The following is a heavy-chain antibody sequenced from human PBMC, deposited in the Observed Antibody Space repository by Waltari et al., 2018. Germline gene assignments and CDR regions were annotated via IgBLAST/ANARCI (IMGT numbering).Heavy chain of an antibody. CDR3: ARGGGGYQLLYYYYYMDV. V-gene: IGHV3-30-3*01. Sequence: QVQLVESGGGVVQPGRSLRLSCAASGFTFSSYAMHWVRQAPGQGLEWVAVISYDGSNKYSADPVKGRFTISRDNSKNTLYLQMNSLRAEDTAVYYCARGGGGYQLLYYYYYMDVWGKGTTVTISS. CDR1: GFTFSSYA. J-gene: IGHJ6*03. CDR2: ISYDGSNK. D-gene: IGHD2-2*01.